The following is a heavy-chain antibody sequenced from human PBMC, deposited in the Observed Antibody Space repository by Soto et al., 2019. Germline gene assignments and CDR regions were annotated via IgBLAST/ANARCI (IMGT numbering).Heavy chain of an antibody. J-gene: IGHJ6*02. V-gene: IGHV3-7*03. D-gene: IGHD2-2*02. CDR1: GFTFSSYW. CDR2: IKQDGSEK. Sequence: GSLRLSCAASGFTFSSYWMSWVRQAPGKGLEWVANIKQDGSEKYYVDSVKGRFTISRDNAKNSLYLQMNSLRAEDTAVYYCARGQYCSSTSCYTGYYYYGMDVWGQGTTVTVSS. CDR3: ARGQYCSSTSCYTGYYYYGMDV.